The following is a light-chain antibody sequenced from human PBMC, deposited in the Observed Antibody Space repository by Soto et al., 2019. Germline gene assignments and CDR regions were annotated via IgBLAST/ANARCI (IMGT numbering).Light chain of an antibody. J-gene: IGKJ4*01. V-gene: IGKV1-17*03. CDR2: AVS. CDR1: QGISNY. Sequence: DIQMTQSPSAMSASVGDRVTITSRASQGISNYLVWFQQKPGKVPKRMIYAVSRLQTGVPSRFSGSGSGTEFTLTISSLQPEDFATYYCLQHNSYPLTLGGGTKVDIK. CDR3: LQHNSYPLT.